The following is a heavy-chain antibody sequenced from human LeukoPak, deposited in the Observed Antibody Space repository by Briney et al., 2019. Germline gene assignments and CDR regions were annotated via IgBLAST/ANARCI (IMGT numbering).Heavy chain of an antibody. Sequence: GESLKTSCKGSGYSFTNYWIGWVRQVPGKGLEWMGIIYPGDSDTRYRPSFQGQVTISADKSISTAYLQWSSLKASDTAMYYCARGGGYNYGTFDYWGQGTLVTVSS. J-gene: IGHJ4*02. V-gene: IGHV5-51*01. CDR2: IYPGDSDT. CDR1: GYSFTNYW. CDR3: ARGGGYNYGTFDY. D-gene: IGHD5-18*01.